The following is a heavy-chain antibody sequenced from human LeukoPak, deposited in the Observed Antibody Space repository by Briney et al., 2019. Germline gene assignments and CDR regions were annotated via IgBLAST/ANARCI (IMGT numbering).Heavy chain of an antibody. CDR3: ARRVPYYDFWSGYYDYYYYYGMDV. J-gene: IGHJ6*02. CDR1: GFTFSSYW. Sequence: GGSLRLSCAASGFTFSSYWMSWVRQAPGKGLEWVADIKQDGSEKYYVDSVEGRFTISRDNAKNSLYLQMNSLRAEDTAVYYCARRVPYYDFWSGYYDYYYYYGMDVWGQGTTVAVSS. V-gene: IGHV3-7*01. CDR2: IKQDGSEK. D-gene: IGHD3-3*01.